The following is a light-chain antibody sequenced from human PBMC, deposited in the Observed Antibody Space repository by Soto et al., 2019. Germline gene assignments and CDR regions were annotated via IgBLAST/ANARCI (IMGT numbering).Light chain of an antibody. CDR1: QTIRGL. J-gene: IGKJ5*01. CDR3: QQRHNWPIT. CDR2: DTS. V-gene: IGKV3-11*01. Sequence: EIVLTQSPATLSLSPGERATLSCRTSQTIRGLLNWYQQRPGQAPRLLIYDTSNRATDIPARVSGSGSGTDFILTISSLDPEDFGVYFCQQRHNWPITFGQGTRL.